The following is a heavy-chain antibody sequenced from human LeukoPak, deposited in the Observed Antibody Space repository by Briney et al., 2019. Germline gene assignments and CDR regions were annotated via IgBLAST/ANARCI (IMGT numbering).Heavy chain of an antibody. CDR1: GGTFSSYA. V-gene: IGHV1-69*13. CDR2: IIPIFGTA. J-gene: IGHJ4*02. Sequence: ASVKVSCKASGGTFSSYAISWVRQAPGQGLEWMGGIIPIFGTANYAQKFQGRVTITADESTSTAYMELSSLRPEDTAVYYCARDRDGYNWPLDYWGQGTLVTVSS. CDR3: ARDRDGYNWPLDY. D-gene: IGHD5-24*01.